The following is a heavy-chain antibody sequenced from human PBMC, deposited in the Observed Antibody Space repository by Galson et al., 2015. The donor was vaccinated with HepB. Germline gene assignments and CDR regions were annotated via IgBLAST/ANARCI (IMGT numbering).Heavy chain of an antibody. CDR3: ARDNRASGNPLWNAFDI. V-gene: IGHV3-30-3*01. Sequence: SLRLSCAASGFTFSSYAMHWVRQAPGKGLEWVAVISYDGSNKYYADSVKGRFTISRDNSKNTLYLQMNSLRAEDTAVYYCARDNRASGNPLWNAFDIWGQGTMVTVSS. CDR2: ISYDGSNK. J-gene: IGHJ3*02. CDR1: GFTFSSYA. D-gene: IGHD1-26*01.